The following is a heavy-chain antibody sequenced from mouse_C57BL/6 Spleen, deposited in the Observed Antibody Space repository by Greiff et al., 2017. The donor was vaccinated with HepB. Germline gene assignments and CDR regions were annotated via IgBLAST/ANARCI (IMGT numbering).Heavy chain of an antibody. D-gene: IGHD2-4*01. CDR3: ARSSMITRIYYYAMDY. Sequence: VKLQQPGAELVMPGASVKLSCKASGYTFTSYWMHWVKQRPGQGLEWIGEIDPSDSYTNYNQKFKGKSTLTVDKSSSTAYMQLSSLTSEDSAVYYCARSSMITRIYYYAMDYWGQGTSVTVSS. CDR2: IDPSDSYT. CDR1: GYTFTSYW. J-gene: IGHJ4*01. V-gene: IGHV1-69*01.